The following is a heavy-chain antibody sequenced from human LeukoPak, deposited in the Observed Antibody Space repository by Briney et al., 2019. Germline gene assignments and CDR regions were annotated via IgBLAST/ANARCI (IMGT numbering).Heavy chain of an antibody. CDR2: ISYDGSNK. D-gene: IGHD6-6*01. CDR3: AREDGYSSSYYFDY. Sequence: PGRSLRLSCAASGFTFSSYAMHWVRQAPGKGLEWVAVISYDGSNKYYADSVKGRFTISRDNSKNTLYLQMNSLGAEDTAVYYCAREDGYSSSYYFDYWGQGTLVTVSS. J-gene: IGHJ4*02. CDR1: GFTFSSYA. V-gene: IGHV3-30-3*01.